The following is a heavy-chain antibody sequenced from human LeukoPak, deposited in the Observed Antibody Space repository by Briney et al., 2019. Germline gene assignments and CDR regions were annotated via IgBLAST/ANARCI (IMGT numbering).Heavy chain of an antibody. V-gene: IGHV3-21*01. Sequence: GGSLRLSCAASGFTFSSYRMNWVRQAPGKGLEWVSSISSSSSYIYYADSVKGRFTISRDNAKNSLYLQMNSLRAEDTAVYYCARPDGVPAASVYYMDVWGKGTTVTVSS. D-gene: IGHD2-2*01. CDR2: ISSSSSYI. CDR1: GFTFSSYR. CDR3: ARPDGVPAASVYYMDV. J-gene: IGHJ6*03.